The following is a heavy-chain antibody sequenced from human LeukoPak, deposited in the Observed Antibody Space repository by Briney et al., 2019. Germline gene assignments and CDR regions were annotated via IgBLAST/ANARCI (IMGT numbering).Heavy chain of an antibody. CDR1: GYSITSGFS. CDR2: TSHSGST. D-gene: IGHD1-26*01. CDR3: AREGAVPGIDP. J-gene: IGHJ5*02. V-gene: IGHV4-38-2*01. Sequence: SETLSLTCAVSGYSITSGFSWGWIRPPSGKGLEWTGTTSHSGSTDYMASLESRLTTSMATSKSQFPLRLTSVPDADTAVYYCAREGAVPGIDPWGQGWLVTVSS.